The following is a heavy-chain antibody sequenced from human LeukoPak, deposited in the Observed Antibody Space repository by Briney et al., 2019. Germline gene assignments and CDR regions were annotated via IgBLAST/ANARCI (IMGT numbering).Heavy chain of an antibody. CDR1: GGSFSGYY. CDR3: ARGGGYSYAYDY. CDR2: INHSGST. J-gene: IGHJ4*02. D-gene: IGHD5-18*01. V-gene: IGHV4-34*01. Sequence: SETLSLTCAVYGGSFSGYYWSWIRQPPGKGLEWIGEINHSGSTNYNPSLKSRVTMSVDTSKNQFSLKLSSVTAADTAVYYCARGGGYSYAYDYWGQGTLVTVSS.